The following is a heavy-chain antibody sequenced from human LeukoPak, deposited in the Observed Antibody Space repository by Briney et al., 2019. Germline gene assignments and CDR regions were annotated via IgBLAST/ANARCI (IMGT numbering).Heavy chain of an antibody. V-gene: IGHV5-51*01. Sequence: GESLQISCKVSGYNFPTYWIGWVRQMPGKGLEWMGIINPGDPDTIYSPSFRGQVTTSADKSISTAYLQWSSLKASDTAMYYCARRDAYYYYMDVWGKGTTVTISS. CDR3: ARRDAYYYYMDV. CDR1: GYNFPTYW. CDR2: INPGDPDT. J-gene: IGHJ6*03.